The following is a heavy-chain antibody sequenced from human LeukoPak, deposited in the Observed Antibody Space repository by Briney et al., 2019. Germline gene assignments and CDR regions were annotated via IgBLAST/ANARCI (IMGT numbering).Heavy chain of an antibody. CDR3: AREGSIAMIRGVIPTAWDV. CDR1: GGSISTDY. J-gene: IGHJ6*04. CDR2: IYTSGST. D-gene: IGHD3-10*01. Sequence: SETLSLTCTVSGGSISTDYWSWIRQPAGKGLEWIGRIYTSGSTNYNPSLKSRVTMSVDTSKNQVSLKLSSVTAADTAVYYCAREGSIAMIRGVIPTAWDVWGKGTTVTISS. V-gene: IGHV4-4*07.